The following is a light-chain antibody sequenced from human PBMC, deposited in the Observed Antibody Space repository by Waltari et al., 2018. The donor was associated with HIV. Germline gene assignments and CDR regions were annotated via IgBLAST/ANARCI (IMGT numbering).Light chain of an antibody. Sequence: NFMLTQPHSVSESPGKTVTISCTRSSGRIDSNNVQWSHPRPVSSHTPVIYKDDQRPSGVPDRFSGSIDSSSNSASLTISGLRPEDEADYYCQSYDNENPVLFGGGTKLTVL. V-gene: IGLV6-57*01. CDR1: SGRIDSNN. CDR2: KDD. CDR3: QSYDNENPVL. J-gene: IGLJ2*01.